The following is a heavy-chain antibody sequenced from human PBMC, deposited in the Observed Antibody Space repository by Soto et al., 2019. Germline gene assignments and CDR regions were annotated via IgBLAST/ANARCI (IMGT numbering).Heavy chain of an antibody. CDR2: ISGSGGIT. Sequence: SLRLSCAASGFPFSSYAMTWVRQTPGKGLEWVSGISGSGGITYYADSVKGRFTISRDNSNNTLFLQMHSHRADDTDVYYCAKSLSASPNYFFDSWGQGTLVTVSS. CDR1: GFPFSSYA. V-gene: IGHV3-23*01. J-gene: IGHJ4*02. CDR3: AKSLSASPNYFFDS. D-gene: IGHD1-1*01.